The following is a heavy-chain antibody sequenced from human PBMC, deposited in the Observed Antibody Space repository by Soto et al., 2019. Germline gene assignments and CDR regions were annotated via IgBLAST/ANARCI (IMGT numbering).Heavy chain of an antibody. CDR3: ARERQVHYYGSGSYFAFDI. CDR2: IIPILGIA. Sequence: SVKVSCKASGGTFSSYTISWVRQAPGQGLEWMGRIIPILGIANYAQKFQGRVTITADKSTSTAYMELSSLTSEDTAVYYCARERQVHYYGSGSYFAFDIWGQGTMVTVSS. D-gene: IGHD3-10*01. J-gene: IGHJ3*02. V-gene: IGHV1-69*04. CDR1: GGTFSSYT.